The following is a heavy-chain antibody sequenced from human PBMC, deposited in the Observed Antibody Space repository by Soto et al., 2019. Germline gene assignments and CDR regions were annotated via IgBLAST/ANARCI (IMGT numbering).Heavy chain of an antibody. Sequence: GGSLRLSCAASGFTFRSYDMSWVRQAPGKGLEWVSTISGSGGSTYYADSVKGQFTISRDNSKNTLYLQMNSLRAEDTAVYYCAKGFGYFDYWGQGTLVTVSS. D-gene: IGHD3-10*01. CDR1: GFTFRSYD. V-gene: IGHV3-23*01. J-gene: IGHJ4*02. CDR3: AKGFGYFDY. CDR2: ISGSGGST.